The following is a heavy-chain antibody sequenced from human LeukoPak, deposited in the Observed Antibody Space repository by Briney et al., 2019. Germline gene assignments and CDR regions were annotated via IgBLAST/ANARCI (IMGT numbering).Heavy chain of an antibody. J-gene: IGHJ5*02. CDR3: AREGILTGYYWKNWLDP. D-gene: IGHD3-9*01. V-gene: IGHV4-59*01. Sequence: KPSETLSLTCTVSGGSISSYYWSWIRQPPGKGLEWIGYIYYSGSTNYNPSLKSRVTISVDTSKNQFSLKLSSVTAADTAVYYCAREGILTGYYWKNWLDPWGRGTLVTVSS. CDR2: IYYSGST. CDR1: GGSISSYY.